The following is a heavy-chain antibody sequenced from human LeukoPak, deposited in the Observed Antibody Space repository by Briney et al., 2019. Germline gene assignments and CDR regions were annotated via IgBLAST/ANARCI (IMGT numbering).Heavy chain of an antibody. CDR2: IHDSGST. Sequence: SETLSLTCTVSGGSINNYYWSWIRQSPEKGLEWVGYIHDSGSTNYNPSLKSRVTISVDTSKNQFSLKLSSVTAADTAVYYCVRLDAAAGRYLQFYYWGQGTLVTVYS. J-gene: IGHJ4*02. CDR3: VRLDAAAGRYLQFYY. V-gene: IGHV4-59*08. CDR1: GGSINNYY. D-gene: IGHD5-24*01.